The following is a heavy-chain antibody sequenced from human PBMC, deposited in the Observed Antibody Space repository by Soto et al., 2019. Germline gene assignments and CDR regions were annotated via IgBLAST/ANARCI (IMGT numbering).Heavy chain of an antibody. CDR1: GYTFTSYY. D-gene: IGHD3-22*01. CDR3: ALRSMAVVPEY. CDR2: INPSGGST. J-gene: IGHJ4*02. V-gene: IGHV1-46*01. Sequence: ASVKVSCKASGYTFTSYYMHWVRQAPGQGLEWMGIINPSGGSTSYAQKFQGRVTMTRDTSTSTVSLTLSSMTAADTAVYYCALRSMAVVPEYWGQGTLVTVSS.